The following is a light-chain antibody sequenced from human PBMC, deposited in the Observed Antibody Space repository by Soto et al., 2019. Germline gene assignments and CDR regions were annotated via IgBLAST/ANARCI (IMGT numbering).Light chain of an antibody. CDR1: TSNIGAGHY. J-gene: IGLJ2*01. V-gene: IGLV1-40*01. Sequence: QLVLTQPPSVSGAPGQRVTISCTGSTSNIGAGHYVHWYQQLPGTTPKLVIFGNRSRPSGVPDRFSASRSGTSASLSITGLQAEDEADYYCQSFDNSLSASVFGGGTKLTVL. CDR2: GNR. CDR3: QSFDNSLSASV.